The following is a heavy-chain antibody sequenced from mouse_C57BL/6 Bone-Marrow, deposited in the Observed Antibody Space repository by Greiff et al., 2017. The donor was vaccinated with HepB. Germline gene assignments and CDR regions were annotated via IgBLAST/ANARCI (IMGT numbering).Heavy chain of an antibody. CDR3: ASPDYDGAWFAY. CDR1: GFSLTSYG. J-gene: IGHJ3*01. D-gene: IGHD2-4*01. Sequence: QVQLQQSGPGLVQPSQSLSITCTVSGFSLTSYGVHWVRQSPGKGLEWLGVIWSGGSTDYNAAFISRLSISKDNSKSQVFFKMNSLQADDKAIYYCASPDYDGAWFAYWGQGTLVTVSA. CDR2: IWSGGST. V-gene: IGHV2-2*01.